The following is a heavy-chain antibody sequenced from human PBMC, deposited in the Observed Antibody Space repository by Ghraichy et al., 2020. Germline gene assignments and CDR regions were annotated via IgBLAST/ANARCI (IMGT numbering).Heavy chain of an antibody. CDR2: ISYDSVYK. D-gene: IGHD1-26*01. J-gene: IGHJ4*02. V-gene: IGHV3-30*18. Sequence: GGSLRLSCAASGFSFNNYGMHWVRQAPGKGLEWVAVISYDSVYKYYGDSVKGRFTISRDNSKNTLFLQMNSLRAEDTAVYYCAKDRRVTGASSFDYWGQGTLVTVSS. CDR1: GFSFNNYG. CDR3: AKDRRVTGASSFDY.